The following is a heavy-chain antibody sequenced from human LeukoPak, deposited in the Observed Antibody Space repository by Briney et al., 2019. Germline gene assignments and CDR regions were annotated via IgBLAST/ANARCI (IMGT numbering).Heavy chain of an antibody. D-gene: IGHD1-26*01. J-gene: IGHJ5*02. CDR3: ARDEMGYSGSYYLSFDP. V-gene: IGHV1-18*01. Sequence: ASVKVSGKASGYTFSSYGITWVRQAPAQGLEWVGWISGYNGNTHYAQKFQGRVTMTTDTSTSTAYMELGSLRSDDTAVYYCARDEMGYSGSYYLSFDPWGQGTLVTVAS. CDR2: ISGYNGNT. CDR1: GYTFSSYG.